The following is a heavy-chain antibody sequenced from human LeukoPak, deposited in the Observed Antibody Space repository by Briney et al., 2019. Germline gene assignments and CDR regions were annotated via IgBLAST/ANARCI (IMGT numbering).Heavy chain of an antibody. CDR1: GFNFTNAW. CDR3: TDPPTSL. V-gene: IGHV3-15*01. CDR2: IKSKADGGTT. J-gene: IGHJ4*02. Sequence: GGSLRLPCAASGFNFTNAWVSWVRRAPGKGLEWLGRIKSKADGGTTLHATSVEDRFAISRDDSINTLYLQMNSLKIEDTAVYYCTDPPTSLWGQGILVTVSS. D-gene: IGHD1-1*01.